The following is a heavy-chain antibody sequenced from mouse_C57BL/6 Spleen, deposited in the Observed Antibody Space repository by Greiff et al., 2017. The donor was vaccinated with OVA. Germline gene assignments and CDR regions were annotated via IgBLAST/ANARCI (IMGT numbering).Heavy chain of an antibody. CDR1: GYSITSGYY. CDR3: ARSGTTEDY. D-gene: IGHD1-1*01. CDR2: ISYDGSN. Sequence: EVKLQESGPGLVKPSQSLSLTCSVTGYSITSGYYWNWIRQFPGNKLEWMGYISYDGSNNYNPSLKNRISITRDTSKNQFFLKLNSVTTEDTATYYCARSGTTEDYWGQGTTLTVSS. V-gene: IGHV3-6*01. J-gene: IGHJ2*01.